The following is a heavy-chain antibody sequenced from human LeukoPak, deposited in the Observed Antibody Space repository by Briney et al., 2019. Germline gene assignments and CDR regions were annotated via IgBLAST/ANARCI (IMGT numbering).Heavy chain of an antibody. Sequence: GASVKVSCKATGFTFTNYDINWVRQATGQGLEWMGWMNPINGNTGYAQKFQGRVTMTRDTSISTAYMELRNLTSEDTAVYYCVRDGEGVAISVNYWFAPWGQGTLVTVSS. V-gene: IGHV1-8*01. CDR3: VRDGEGVAISVNYWFAP. CDR1: GFTFTNYD. D-gene: IGHD3-10*01. J-gene: IGHJ5*02. CDR2: MNPINGNT.